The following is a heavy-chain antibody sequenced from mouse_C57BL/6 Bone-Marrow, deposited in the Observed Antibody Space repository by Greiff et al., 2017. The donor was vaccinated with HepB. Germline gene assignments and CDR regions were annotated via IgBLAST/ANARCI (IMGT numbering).Heavy chain of an antibody. Sequence: EVHLVESGGGLVQPGGSLKLSCAASGFTFSDYGMAWVRQAPRKGPEWVAFISNLAYSIYYADTVTGRFTISRENAKNTLYLEMSSLRSEDTAMYYCARRTPSGSFDVWGTGTTVTVSS. CDR3: ARRTPSGSFDV. V-gene: IGHV5-15*01. CDR1: GFTFSDYG. J-gene: IGHJ1*03. CDR2: ISNLAYSI.